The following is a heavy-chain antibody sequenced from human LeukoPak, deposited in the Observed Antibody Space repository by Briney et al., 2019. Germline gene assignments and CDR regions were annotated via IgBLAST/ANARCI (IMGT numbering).Heavy chain of an antibody. V-gene: IGHV1-2*02. D-gene: IGHD4-17*01. CDR2: INPNSGGT. J-gene: IGHJ5*02. CDR1: GYTFTGYY. Sequence: ASVKVSCKASGYTFTGYYMHWVRQAPGQGLEWMGWINPNSGGTNYAQKFQGRVTMTRDTSISTAYMELSRLRSDDTAVYYCARPPTVTRGWFDPWGQGTLVTVST. CDR3: ARPPTVTRGWFDP.